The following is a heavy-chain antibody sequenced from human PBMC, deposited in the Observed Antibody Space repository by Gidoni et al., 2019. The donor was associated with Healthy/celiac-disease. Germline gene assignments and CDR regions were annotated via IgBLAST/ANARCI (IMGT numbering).Heavy chain of an antibody. J-gene: IGHJ5*02. CDR2: INHSGST. CDR1: GGSFRGYY. D-gene: IGHD2-8*01. V-gene: IGHV4-34*01. Sequence: QVQLQQWGAGLLKPSETLSLTCAVYGGSFRGYYWSWIRQPPGKGLEWIGEINHSGSTNYNPSLKMRVTISVDTSKNQFSLKLSSVTAADTAVYYCATSGVRHWFDPWGQGTLVTVSS. CDR3: ATSGVRHWFDP.